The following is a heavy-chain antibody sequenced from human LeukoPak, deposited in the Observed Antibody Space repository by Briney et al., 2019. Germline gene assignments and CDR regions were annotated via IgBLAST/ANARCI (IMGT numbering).Heavy chain of an antibody. V-gene: IGHV4-34*01. J-gene: IGHJ6*03. CDR2: INHSGST. CDR1: GGSFSGYY. CDR3: ARRRGDSSGSRRVYYMDV. D-gene: IGHD6-19*01. Sequence: SEXLSLTCAVYGGSFSGYYWSWVRQPPGKGLEWIGEINHSGSTNYNPSLKSRVTISVETYKKQFALKLSSVTAADTAVYYCARRRGDSSGSRRVYYMDVWGKGTTVTVSS.